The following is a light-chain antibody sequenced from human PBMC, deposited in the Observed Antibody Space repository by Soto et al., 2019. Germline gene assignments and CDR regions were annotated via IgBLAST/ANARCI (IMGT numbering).Light chain of an antibody. CDR2: AAS. J-gene: IGKJ2*01. CDR3: QHYDSSPPYT. Sequence: EIVLTRSPVTLSLSPGERATLSCRASRSYASSYLGWYQQKPGQAPRLLIYAASTRATGIPDRFSGSGSATDFTLTISRLEPEDSAVYYCQHYDSSPPYTFGQGTKVDIK. CDR1: RSYASSY. V-gene: IGKV3-20*01.